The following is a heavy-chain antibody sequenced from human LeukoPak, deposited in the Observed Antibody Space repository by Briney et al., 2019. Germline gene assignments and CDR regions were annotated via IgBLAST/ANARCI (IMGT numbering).Heavy chain of an antibody. Sequence: GGSLRLSCAASGSTFTFYAMSWVRQAPGKGLEWVSVISGSGGSTYYADSVKGRFTISRDNSKNTLYLQMVSLRAEDTAVYYCAKWDGDLYYCYYMDVWGKGTTVTVSS. CDR3: AKWDGDLYYCYYMDV. V-gene: IGHV3-23*01. CDR2: ISGSGGST. D-gene: IGHD4-17*01. J-gene: IGHJ6*03. CDR1: GSTFTFYA.